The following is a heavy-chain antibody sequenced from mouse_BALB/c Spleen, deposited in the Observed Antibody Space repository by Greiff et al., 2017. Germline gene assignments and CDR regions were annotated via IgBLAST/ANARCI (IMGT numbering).Heavy chain of an antibody. Sequence: QVQLQQSGPELVKPGASVRISCKASGYTFTSYYIHWVKQRPGQGLEWIGWIYPGNVNTKYNEKFKGKATLTADKSSSTAYMQLSSLTSEDSAVFFCAREENYYGSSYAMDYWGQGTSVTVSS. J-gene: IGHJ4*01. V-gene: IGHV1S56*01. CDR2: IYPGNVNT. CDR1: GYTFTSYY. D-gene: IGHD1-1*01. CDR3: AREENYYGSSYAMDY.